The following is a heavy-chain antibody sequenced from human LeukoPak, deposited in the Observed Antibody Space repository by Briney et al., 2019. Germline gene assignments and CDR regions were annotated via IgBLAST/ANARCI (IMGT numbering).Heavy chain of an antibody. CDR3: AKLDVIAGLDY. J-gene: IGHJ4*02. Sequence: PGGSLRLSCAASGFTFSSYSMNWVRQAPGKGLEWVSYIGSSGRTVYYADSVKGRFTISRDNAKNSLYLQMNSLRAEDTGVYYCAKLDVIAGLDYWGPGTLVTVSS. CDR2: IGSSGRTV. CDR1: GFTFSSYS. V-gene: IGHV3-48*04. D-gene: IGHD6-13*01.